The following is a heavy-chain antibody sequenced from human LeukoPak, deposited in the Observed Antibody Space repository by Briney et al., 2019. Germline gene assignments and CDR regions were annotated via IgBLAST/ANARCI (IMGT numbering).Heavy chain of an antibody. CDR3: ARDWLAGNPYHTFDL. V-gene: IGHV3-7*01. CDR2: IKEDGSEE. J-gene: IGHJ3*01. CDR1: GFTFSSYW. D-gene: IGHD3-22*01. Sequence: GGSLRLSCAASGFTFSSYWMSWVRQAPGKGLECVANIKEDGSEEYYVDSVKGRFSISRDNAKNSLYLQMNSLRAEDTAVYYCARDWLAGNPYHTFDLWGKGTMVTVSS.